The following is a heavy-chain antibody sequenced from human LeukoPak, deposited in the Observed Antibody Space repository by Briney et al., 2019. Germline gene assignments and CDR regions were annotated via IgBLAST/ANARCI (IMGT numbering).Heavy chain of an antibody. J-gene: IGHJ4*02. V-gene: IGHV4-59*08. D-gene: IGHD1-26*01. CDR1: GGSISRYY. Sequence: PSETLSLTCTVSGGSISRYYWSWIRQPPGKGLEWIGYIYYSGSTNYNPSLKSRVTISVDTSKNQFSLKLSSVTAADTAVYYCASGSYYLDYWGQGTLVTVSS. CDR2: IYYSGST. CDR3: ASGSYYLDY.